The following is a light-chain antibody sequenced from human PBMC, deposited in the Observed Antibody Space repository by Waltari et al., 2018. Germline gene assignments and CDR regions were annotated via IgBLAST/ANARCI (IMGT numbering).Light chain of an antibody. J-gene: IGLJ3*02. CDR3: QTGGHGTWV. CDR1: SGPSSNV. V-gene: IGLV4-69*01. CDR2: VNSDGSH. Sequence: QLVLTQSPSASASLGASVKLTCTLSSGPSSNVIAWLQAQPGKGPRYLMKVNSDGSHSKGDEIPDRFSGSSSGAERYLTISSLQSEDEADYYCQTGGHGTWVFGGGTKLTVL.